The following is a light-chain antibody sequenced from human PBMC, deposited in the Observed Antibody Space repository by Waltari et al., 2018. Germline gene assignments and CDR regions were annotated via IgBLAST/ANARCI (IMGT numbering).Light chain of an antibody. CDR1: SSDVGYYNI. V-gene: IGLV2-23*02. Sequence: QSALTQPASVSGSPGQSITISCTGTSSDVGYYNIVSWYQQHPGTAPKLIISEVNKRPLGISSRFSGSKSGNTASLTISGLQPEDEAEYYCCSYAGVNTSLCGGGTKVTVL. CDR3: CSYAGVNTSL. CDR2: EVN. J-gene: IGLJ2*01.